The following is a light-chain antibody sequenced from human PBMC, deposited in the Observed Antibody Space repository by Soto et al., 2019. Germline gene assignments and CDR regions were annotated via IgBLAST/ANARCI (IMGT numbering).Light chain of an antibody. CDR2: KVS. CDR1: NSLVYSDGIAY. Sequence: DVVMTQSPLSMPVTLGQPASISCRSSNSLVYSDGIAYLNWFQQRPGQSPRRLIYKVSYRDSGVPDRFSGSGAGTDFTLRISRVEAEDVGVYYCMQGTHWPPYTFGQGTKLAIK. CDR3: MQGTHWPPYT. V-gene: IGKV2-30*01. J-gene: IGKJ2*01.